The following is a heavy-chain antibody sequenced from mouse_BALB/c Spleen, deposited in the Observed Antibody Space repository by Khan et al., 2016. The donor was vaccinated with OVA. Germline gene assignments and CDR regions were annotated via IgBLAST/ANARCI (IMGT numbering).Heavy chain of an antibody. J-gene: IGHJ3*01. CDR1: GFTFSSYS. D-gene: IGHD4-1*01. V-gene: IGHV5-6*01. Sequence: EVELVESGGDLVKPGGSLKPSCAASGFTFSSYSMSWVRQTPDKRLEWVATISSDGDYTYFPDSVKGRFTISRDNAKNTLNLQMSSLKSEDTALYYCASHLTGSFAYWGQGTLVTVSA. CDR3: ASHLTGSFAY. CDR2: ISSDGDYT.